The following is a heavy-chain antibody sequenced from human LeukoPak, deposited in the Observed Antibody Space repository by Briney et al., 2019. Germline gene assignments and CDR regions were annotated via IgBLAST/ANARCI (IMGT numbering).Heavy chain of an antibody. D-gene: IGHD2-15*01. V-gene: IGHV4-30-4*01. CDR3: ARGNCSGGTCYEIDY. CDR1: GGSITSGEHY. J-gene: IGHJ4*02. CDR2: IYYSGST. Sequence: SQTLSLTCTVSGGSITSGEHYWNWIRQPPGKGLEGIVYIYYSGSTYYNPSLKSRVTIPVDTSKNQISLKLSSVTAADTAVYYCARGNCSGGTCYEIDYWGQGTLVTVSS.